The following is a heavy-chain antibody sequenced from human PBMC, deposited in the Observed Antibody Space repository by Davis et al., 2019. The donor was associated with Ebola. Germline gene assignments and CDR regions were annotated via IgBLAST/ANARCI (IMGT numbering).Heavy chain of an antibody. CDR3: ARDLRYYYYYGMDV. J-gene: IGHJ6*02. D-gene: IGHD4-17*01. CDR1: GGSFSGYY. Sequence: SETLSLTCAVYGGSFSGYYWSWIRQPPGKGLEWIGEINHSGSTNYNPSLKNRVTISVDTSKNQFSLKLSSVTAADTAVYYCARDLRYYYYYGMDVWGQGTTVTVSS. CDR2: INHSGST. V-gene: IGHV4-34*01.